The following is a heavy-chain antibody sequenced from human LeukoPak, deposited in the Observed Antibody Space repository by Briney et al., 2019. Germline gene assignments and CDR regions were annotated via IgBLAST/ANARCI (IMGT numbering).Heavy chain of an antibody. CDR3: ARVDSGSACAS. V-gene: IGHV3-64*01. D-gene: IGHD6-19*01. Sequence: GGSLRLSCAASGFTLSSYSMHWVRQAPGKGLEFVSAISGNGRNTYYGNSVKGRFTISRDISKNTLHLQMGSLRPEDMAVYYCARVDSGSACASWGQGILVTVSS. CDR2: ISGNGRNT. CDR1: GFTLSSYS. J-gene: IGHJ1*01.